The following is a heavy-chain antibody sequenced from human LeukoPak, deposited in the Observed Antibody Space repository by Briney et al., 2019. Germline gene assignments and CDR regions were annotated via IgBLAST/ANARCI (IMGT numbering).Heavy chain of an antibody. V-gene: IGHV3-64*01. CDR3: ARDSYSGSYYGYFQH. CDR2: ISSNGGST. CDR1: GFTFSSYA. J-gene: IGHJ1*01. D-gene: IGHD1-26*01. Sequence: GGSLRLSCAASGFTFSSYAMHWGRQAPGKGLEYVSAISSNGGSTYYANSVKGRFTISRDNSKNTLYLQMGSLRAEDMAVYYCARDSYSGSYYGYFQHWGQGTLLTVSS.